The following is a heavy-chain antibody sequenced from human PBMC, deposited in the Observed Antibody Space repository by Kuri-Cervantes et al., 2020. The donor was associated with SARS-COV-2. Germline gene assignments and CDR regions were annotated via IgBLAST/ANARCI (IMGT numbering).Heavy chain of an antibody. Sequence: GESLKISCAASGFTFDDYGMSWVRQAPGKGLEWVSGINWNGGSTGYADSVKGRFTISRDNAKNSLYLQMNSLRAEDTAVYYCARVDPPLIDSSGLTGIDYWGQGTLVTVSS. V-gene: IGHV3-20*04. CDR3: ARVDPPLIDSSGLTGIDY. D-gene: IGHD6-19*01. J-gene: IGHJ4*02. CDR2: INWNGGST. CDR1: GFTFDDYG.